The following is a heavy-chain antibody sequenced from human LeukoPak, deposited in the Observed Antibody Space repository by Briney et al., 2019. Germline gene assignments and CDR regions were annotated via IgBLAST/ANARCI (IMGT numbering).Heavy chain of an antibody. CDR3: ARDLPPYYFDY. Sequence: ASVTVSFTASGGTFSSYAISWVRQAPGQGLEWMGRIIPILGIANYAQKFQGRVTITADKSTSTAYMELSSLRSEDTAVYYCARDLPPYYFDYWGQGTLVTVSS. V-gene: IGHV1-69*04. J-gene: IGHJ4*02. CDR2: IIPILGIA. CDR1: GGTFSSYA.